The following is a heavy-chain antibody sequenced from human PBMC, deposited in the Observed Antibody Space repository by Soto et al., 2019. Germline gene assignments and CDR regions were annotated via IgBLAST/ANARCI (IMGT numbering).Heavy chain of an antibody. CDR2: INHSGRT. J-gene: IGHJ3*02. V-gene: IGHV4-34*01. CDR1: GGSFSGYY. D-gene: IGHD2-2*01. CDR3: ARSKGGIVVVPAAMRTMRGGAFDI. Sequence: QVQLQQWGAGLLKPSETLSLTCAVYGGSFSGYYWSWIRQPPGKGLEWIGEINHSGRTNYNPSLKSRVTISVDASKNQFSLKLSSVTAADTAVYYCARSKGGIVVVPAAMRTMRGGAFDIWGQGTMVTVSS.